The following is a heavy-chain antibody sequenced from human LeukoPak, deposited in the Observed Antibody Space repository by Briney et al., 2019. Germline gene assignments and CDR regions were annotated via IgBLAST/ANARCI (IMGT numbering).Heavy chain of an antibody. Sequence: GGSLRLSCAAPGFTFSSYSMNWVRQAPGKGLEWVSSISSSGSYIYYADSMKGRFTISRDNAENSPYLQMNSLRAEDTAVYYCAKQLGYCSDGSCYFPYWGQGTLVTVSS. V-gene: IGHV3-21*04. CDR2: ISSSGSYI. D-gene: IGHD2-15*01. J-gene: IGHJ4*02. CDR1: GFTFSSYS. CDR3: AKQLGYCSDGSCYFPY.